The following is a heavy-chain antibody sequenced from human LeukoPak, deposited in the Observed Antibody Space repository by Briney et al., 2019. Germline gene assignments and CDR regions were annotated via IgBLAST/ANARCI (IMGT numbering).Heavy chain of an antibody. CDR2: IYYSGST. V-gene: IGHV4-39*01. Sequence: SETLSLTCTVSGGSISSSSYYWGWIRQPPGKGLEWIGSIYYSGSTYYNPSLKSRVTISVDTSKNQFSLKLSSVTAADTAVYYCARLGYCSSASCYEGYYYYYMDVWGKGTTVTVSS. D-gene: IGHD2-2*01. J-gene: IGHJ6*03. CDR3: ARLGYCSSASCYEGYYYYYMDV. CDR1: GGSISSSSYY.